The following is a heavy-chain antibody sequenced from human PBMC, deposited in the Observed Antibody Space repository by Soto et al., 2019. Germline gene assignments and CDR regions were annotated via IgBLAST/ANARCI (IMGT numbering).Heavy chain of an antibody. J-gene: IGHJ4*02. V-gene: IGHV1-69*12. CDR1: GGTFSSYA. Sequence: QVQLVQSGAEGKKPGSSVKVSCKASGGTFSSYAISWVRQAPGQGLEWMGGIIPIFGTANYAQKFQGRVTITADESASTAYMELSSLRSEDPAVYYCAREEYSYGTFDYSGQGTMVTVSS. D-gene: IGHD5-18*01. CDR3: AREEYSYGTFDY. CDR2: IIPIFGTA.